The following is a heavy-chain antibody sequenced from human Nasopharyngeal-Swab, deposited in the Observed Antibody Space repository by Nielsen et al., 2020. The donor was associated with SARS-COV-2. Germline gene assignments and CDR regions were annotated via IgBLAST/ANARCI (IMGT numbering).Heavy chain of an antibody. CDR3: ARGGWLRKDYYYSYYYMDV. CDR1: GGTFSSYG. J-gene: IGHJ6*03. CDR2: IIPILPIT. V-gene: IGHV1-69*10. D-gene: IGHD5-24*01. Sequence: GGSLRLSCKTSGGTFSSYGISWFRQAPGQGLEWMGGIIPILPITNYAQKFQDRVTITADKSTSTAYMELSSLRSEDTAAYYCARGGWLRKDYYYSYYYMDVWGKGTTVTVSS.